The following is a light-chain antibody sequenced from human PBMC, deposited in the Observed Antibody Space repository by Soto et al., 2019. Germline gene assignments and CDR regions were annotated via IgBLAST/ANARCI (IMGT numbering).Light chain of an antibody. J-gene: IGKJ3*01. Sequence: DIQMTQSPSSLSASVGDRVTITCRASQSISIYLNWYQQKPGKAPKLLIYAASSLQSGVPSRFSADGSGTEFTLTISSLQPEDFATYYCQQGSSTPPSAFGPGTKVDIK. V-gene: IGKV1-39*01. CDR1: QSISIY. CDR3: QQGSSTPPSA. CDR2: AAS.